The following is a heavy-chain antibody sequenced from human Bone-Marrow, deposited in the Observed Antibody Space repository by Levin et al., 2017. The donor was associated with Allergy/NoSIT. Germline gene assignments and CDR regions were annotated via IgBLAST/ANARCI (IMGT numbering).Heavy chain of an antibody. V-gene: IGHV4-4*07. CDR1: GGSISDYY. D-gene: IGHD6-6*01. CDR3: ARGPQLSRSASFDY. CDR2: IFKSGST. Sequence: SETLSLTCTVSGGSISDYYWSWIRQSAGKGLEWIGRIFKSGSTNYNPSLKSRVTMSVDTSKNQFSLKLSSVTAADTAVYYCARGPQLSRSASFDYWGQGTLVTVSS. J-gene: IGHJ4*02.